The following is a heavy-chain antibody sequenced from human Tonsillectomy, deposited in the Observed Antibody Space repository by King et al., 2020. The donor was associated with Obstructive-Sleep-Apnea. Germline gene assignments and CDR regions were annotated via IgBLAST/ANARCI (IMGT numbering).Heavy chain of an antibody. CDR3: ARGGLMVRGVMGWFDP. CDR1: GGSISSGGYY. Sequence: VQLQESGPGLVKPSQTLSLTCTVSGGSISSGGYYWSWIRQHPGKGLEWIGYIYYSGSTYYNPSLKSRVTISVDTSKNQFSLKLSSVTAADTAVYYCARGGLMVRGVMGWFDPWGQGTLVTVSS. V-gene: IGHV4-31*03. J-gene: IGHJ5*02. CDR2: IYYSGST. D-gene: IGHD3-10*01.